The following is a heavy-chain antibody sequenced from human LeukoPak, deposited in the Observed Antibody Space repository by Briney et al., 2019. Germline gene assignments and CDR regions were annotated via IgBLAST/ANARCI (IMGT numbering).Heavy chain of an antibody. Sequence: QASVKGLEWIGYIYYSGRTNYNPSLKSRVTISVDTSKNQFSLKLNSVTAADTAMYHCARDHVPKYQTNAFDIWGRGTMVTVSS. J-gene: IGHJ3*02. D-gene: IGHD2-2*01. V-gene: IGHV4-59*01. CDR2: IYYSGRT. CDR3: ARDHVPKYQTNAFDI.